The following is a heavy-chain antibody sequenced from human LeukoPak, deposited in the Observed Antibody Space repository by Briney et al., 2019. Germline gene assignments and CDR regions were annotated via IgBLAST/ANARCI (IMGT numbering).Heavy chain of an antibody. D-gene: IGHD2-2*01. V-gene: IGHV4-59*08. CDR3: ARQRRGIVVVPAAIEANDAFDI. J-gene: IGHJ3*02. Sequence: SETLSLTCTVSGGSISVTNYYWSWIRQPPGKGLEWIGHTSYSGSTNYNPSLKSRVTISLDTSKNQFSLKLSSVTAADTAVYYCARQRRGIVVVPAAIEANDAFDIWGQGTMVTVSS. CDR2: TSYSGST. CDR1: GGSISVTNYY.